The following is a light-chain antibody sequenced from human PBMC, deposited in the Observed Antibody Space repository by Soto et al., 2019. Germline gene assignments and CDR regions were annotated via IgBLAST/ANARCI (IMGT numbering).Light chain of an antibody. CDR2: EVS. Sequence: QSVLTQPASVSGSPGQSITISCTGTSSDIGTYKYVSWFQHHPGKAPKLIIFEVSNRPSGISDRFSGSKSGTSASLAISGLQSEDEADYYCAAWDDSLNGWVFGGGTKLTVL. CDR1: SSDIGTYKY. V-gene: IGLV2-14*01. CDR3: AAWDDSLNGWV. J-gene: IGLJ3*02.